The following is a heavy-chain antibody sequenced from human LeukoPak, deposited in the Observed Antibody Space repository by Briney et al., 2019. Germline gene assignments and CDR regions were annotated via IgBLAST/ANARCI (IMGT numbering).Heavy chain of an antibody. CDR3: ARDDYGDPGYFGY. V-gene: IGHV3-21*01. CDR2: ISSSSSYI. Sequence: GGSLRLSCAASGFTFSSYSMNWVRQAPGKGLEWVSSISSSSSYIYYADSVKGRFTISRDNAKNSLYLQMNSLRAEDTAVYYCARDDYGDPGYFGYWGQGTLVTVSS. CDR1: GFTFSSYS. J-gene: IGHJ4*02. D-gene: IGHD4-17*01.